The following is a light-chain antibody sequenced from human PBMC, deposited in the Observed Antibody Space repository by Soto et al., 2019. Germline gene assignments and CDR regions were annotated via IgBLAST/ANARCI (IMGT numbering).Light chain of an antibody. J-gene: IGKJ5*01. Sequence: EIVLTQSPATLSLSPGERATLSCRASQSVSSYLAWYQQKPGQAPRLLIFDASNRVTGIPARFSGSGSGTDFTLTISSLEPEDFAVYYCQQRSNWYTFGQGTRLEI. V-gene: IGKV3-11*01. CDR3: QQRSNWYT. CDR2: DAS. CDR1: QSVSSY.